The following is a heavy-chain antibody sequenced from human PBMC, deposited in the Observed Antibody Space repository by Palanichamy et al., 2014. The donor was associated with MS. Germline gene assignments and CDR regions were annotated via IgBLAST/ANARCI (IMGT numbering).Heavy chain of an antibody. J-gene: IGHJ4*02. CDR1: DSPSVAMA. D-gene: IGHD5-24*01. CDR3: ARDVGWLQLLDGLPDY. Sequence: LVGGLGEGGGPAWEVPRDSPVQRLDSPSVAMACDWVRQAPGKGLEWVAVIWYDGSNKYYADSVKGRFTISRDNSKNTLYLQMNSLRAEDTAVYYCARDVGWLQLLDGLPDYWGQGTLVTVSS. CDR2: IWYDGSNK. V-gene: IGHV3-33*01.